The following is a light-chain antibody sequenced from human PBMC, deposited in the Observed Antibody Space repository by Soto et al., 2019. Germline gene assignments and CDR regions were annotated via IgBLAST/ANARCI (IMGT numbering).Light chain of an antibody. V-gene: IGKV3-20*01. CDR2: GAS. J-gene: IGKJ4*01. CDR3: QQYGSSRLT. Sequence: EIVLTQSPGTLSLSPGERATLSCRARQSVSSISLAWYQQKPGQAPRLLIYGASSRATGIPDRFSGSGSGIDLTLIISRLEPEDFAVYYCQQYGSSRLTFGGGTKVEIK. CDR1: QSVSSIS.